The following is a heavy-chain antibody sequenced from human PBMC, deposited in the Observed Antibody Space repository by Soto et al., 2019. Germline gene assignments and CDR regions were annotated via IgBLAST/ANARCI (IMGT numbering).Heavy chain of an antibody. V-gene: IGHV4-4*02. CDR2: IYHSGST. CDR3: ARASYSYGYGMDV. J-gene: IGHJ6*02. CDR1: GGSISSSNW. D-gene: IGHD5-18*01. Sequence: QVQLQESGPGLVKPSGTLSLTCAVSGGSISSSNWWSWVRQPPGKGLEWIGEIYHSGSTNYNPSLKSRGXXSXDXXKNQFSLKLSSVTAADTAVYYCARASYSYGYGMDVWGQGTTVTVSS.